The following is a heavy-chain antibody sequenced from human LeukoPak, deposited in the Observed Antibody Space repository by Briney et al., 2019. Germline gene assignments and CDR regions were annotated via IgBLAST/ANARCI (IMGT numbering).Heavy chain of an antibody. V-gene: IGHV3-23*01. J-gene: IGHJ4*02. D-gene: IGHD3-22*01. CDR1: GFPFSSYA. CDR2: ISGSGGST. Sequence: GGSLRLSCAASGFPFSSYAMSWVRQAPRKGLEWVSAISGSGGSTYYADSVKGRFTISRDNSKNTLYLQMNTLRAEDTAVYYCAKGVYYYDSSAYYYTYYFDYWGQGTLVTVSS. CDR3: AKGVYYYDSSAYYYTYYFDY.